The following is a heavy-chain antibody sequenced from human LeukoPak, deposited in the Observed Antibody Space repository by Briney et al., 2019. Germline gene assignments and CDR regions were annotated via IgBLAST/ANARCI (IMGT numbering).Heavy chain of an antibody. CDR1: GYTFTNYG. J-gene: IGHJ4*02. D-gene: IGHD3-10*01. CDR2: ISAYNGNT. V-gene: IGHV1-18*01. Sequence: ASVKVSCKASGYTFTNYGISWVRQAPGQGLEWMGWISAYNGNTNYAQKLQGRVTMTTDTSTSTAYMELRSLRSEDTAVYYCARASRGYSGSGTYLYYFDHWGQGTLVTVSS. CDR3: ARASRGYSGSGTYLYYFDH.